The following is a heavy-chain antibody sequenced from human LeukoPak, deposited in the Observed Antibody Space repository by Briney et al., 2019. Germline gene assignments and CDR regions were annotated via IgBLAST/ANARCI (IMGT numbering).Heavy chain of an antibody. CDR3: AKSYFDYSTYYSYYFNL. CDR2: IYTDGST. J-gene: IGHJ4*02. Sequence: SETLSLTCTVSGGSISSYYWGWIRQPPGRGLEWIGYIYTDGSTNYNPSLKSRVTISVDTSKNQFALKLSSVTAADTAVYYCAKSYFDYSTYYSYYFNLWGQGALVTVSS. V-gene: IGHV4-4*09. D-gene: IGHD4-11*01. CDR1: GGSISSYY.